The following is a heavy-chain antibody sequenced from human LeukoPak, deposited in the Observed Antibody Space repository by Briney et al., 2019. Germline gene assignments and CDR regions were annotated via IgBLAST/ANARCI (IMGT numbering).Heavy chain of an antibody. V-gene: IGHV4-34*01. J-gene: IGHJ5*02. CDR1: GGSFSGYY. D-gene: IGHD3-10*01. CDR2: INHSGST. Sequence: PSETLSLTCAVYGGSFSGYYWSWIRQPPGKGLEWIGEINHSGSTNYNPSLKSRVTISVDTSKNQFSLKLSSVTAADTAVYYCARGPTYYYGSGSYNMVSDPWGQGTLVTVSS. CDR3: ARGPTYYYGSGSYNMVSDP.